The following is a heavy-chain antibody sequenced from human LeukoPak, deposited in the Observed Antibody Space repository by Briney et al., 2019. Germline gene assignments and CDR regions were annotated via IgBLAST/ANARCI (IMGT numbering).Heavy chain of an antibody. Sequence: PGRSLRLSCAASGFTFSSYGMHWVRQAPGKGLEWVAVISYDGSNKYYADSVKGRFTISRDNSKNTLYLQMNSLRAEDTAVYYCARVYYGDYSFDYWGQGTLVTVSS. D-gene: IGHD4-17*01. CDR1: GFTFSSYG. CDR2: ISYDGSNK. J-gene: IGHJ4*02. CDR3: ARVYYGDYSFDY. V-gene: IGHV3-30*03.